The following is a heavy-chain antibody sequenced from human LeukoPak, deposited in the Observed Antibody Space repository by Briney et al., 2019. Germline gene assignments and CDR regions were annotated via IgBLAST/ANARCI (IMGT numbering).Heavy chain of an antibody. CDR1: GFTFSSYS. CDR3: ARVLRAPYCGGDCPTTDY. CDR2: INSSSSYI. Sequence: PGGSLRLSCAASGFTFSSYSMNWVRQAPGKGLEWVSSINSSSSYIYYADSVKGRFTISRDNAKNSLYLQMNSLRAEDTAVYYCARVLRAPYCGGDCPTTDYWGQGTLVTVSS. D-gene: IGHD2-21*02. J-gene: IGHJ4*02. V-gene: IGHV3-21*01.